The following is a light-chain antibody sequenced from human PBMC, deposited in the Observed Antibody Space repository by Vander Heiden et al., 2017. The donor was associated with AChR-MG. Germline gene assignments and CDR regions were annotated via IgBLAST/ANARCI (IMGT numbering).Light chain of an antibody. Sequence: EIVLTQSPRTLSLSPGERATLSCRASQSVSSSYLAWYQQKLGQAPRLLIYGASSRATGIPDRFSGSGSGTDFTLTISRLEPEDFAVYYCQQYGSSPQTFGQGTKMEIK. CDR1: QSVSSSY. CDR3: QQYGSSPQT. V-gene: IGKV3-20*01. J-gene: IGKJ2*01. CDR2: GAS.